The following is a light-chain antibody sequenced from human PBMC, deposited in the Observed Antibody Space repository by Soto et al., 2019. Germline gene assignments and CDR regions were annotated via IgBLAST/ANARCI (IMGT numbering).Light chain of an antibody. V-gene: IGKV1-39*01. Sequence: IQMNQSPSSLSASVGERVTITCRASQNIRSYLNWYQQKPGKDPQLLIYATSSLQTGVPSRFSASGSGTDFSLVISDLQPEDSATYYCQQGYSSRWTSGRGTKVEI. J-gene: IGKJ1*01. CDR3: QQGYSSRWT. CDR1: QNIRSY. CDR2: ATS.